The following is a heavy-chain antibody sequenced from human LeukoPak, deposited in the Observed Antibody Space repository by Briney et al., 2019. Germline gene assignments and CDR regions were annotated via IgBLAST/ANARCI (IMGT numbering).Heavy chain of an antibody. Sequence: GGSLRLSCAASGFTFSSYSMSWVRQAPGKGLEWVSAISGSGGSTYYADSVKGRFTISRDNSKNTLYLQMNSLRAEDTAVYYCAKANGWLRYPFDYWGQGTLVTVSS. CDR1: GFTFSSYS. CDR3: AKANGWLRYPFDY. D-gene: IGHD5-12*01. V-gene: IGHV3-23*01. CDR2: ISGSGGST. J-gene: IGHJ4*02.